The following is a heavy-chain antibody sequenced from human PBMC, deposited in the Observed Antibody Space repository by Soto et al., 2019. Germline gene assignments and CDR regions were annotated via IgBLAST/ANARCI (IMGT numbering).Heavy chain of an antibody. CDR2: IYYSGST. D-gene: IGHD2-21*01. V-gene: IGHV4-59*08. J-gene: IGHJ3*02. Sequence: QVQLQESGPGLVKPSETLSLTCTVSGGSISSYYWNWIRQPPGMGLEWIGYIYYSGSTNYNPSLKSRVTISVDASNNQFSLKLTSVTAADTAVYYCATQDFRTSYSFDIWGQGTPVTVSS. CDR1: GGSISSYY. CDR3: ATQDFRTSYSFDI.